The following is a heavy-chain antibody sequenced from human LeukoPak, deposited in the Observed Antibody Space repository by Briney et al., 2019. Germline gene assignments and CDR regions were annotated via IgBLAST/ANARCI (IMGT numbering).Heavy chain of an antibody. V-gene: IGHV3-48*02. CDR3: ARDGIYYDSSGDYGYYYYGMDV. CDR1: GFTFSSYI. CDR2: ININSCTK. D-gene: IGHD3-22*01. J-gene: IGHJ6*02. Sequence: GGSLRLSCASSGFTFSSYIMNWVRQAPGKGLDWVSYININSCTKYYADSVKGRFTISRENAKNSLYLKMNSLRDEDTAVYYCARDGIYYDSSGDYGYYYYGMDVWGQGTTVTVSS.